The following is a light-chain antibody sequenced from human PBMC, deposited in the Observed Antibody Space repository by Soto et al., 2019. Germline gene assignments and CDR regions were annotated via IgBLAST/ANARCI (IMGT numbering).Light chain of an antibody. CDR1: SSDVGAYNY. J-gene: IGLJ2*01. CDR2: DVN. CDR3: TSWTTSTTMK. Sequence: QSALTQPASVSWSPGQSITISCTGTSSDVGAYNYVSWYQQHPGKAPKLMIYDVNIRPSGVSNRFSGSKSGNTASLTISGLQAEDEADYYCTSWTTSTTMKFGGGTKVTVL. V-gene: IGLV2-14*01.